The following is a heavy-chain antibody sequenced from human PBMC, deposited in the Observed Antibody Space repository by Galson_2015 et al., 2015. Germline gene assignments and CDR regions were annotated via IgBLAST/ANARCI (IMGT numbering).Heavy chain of an antibody. CDR1: GLTFSSSW. J-gene: IGHJ4*02. CDR2: ISYDGSKK. V-gene: IGHV3-30*01. Sequence: SLRLSCAASGLTFSSSWMTWVRQAPGKGLEWVAVISYDGSKKYYADSVKGRFTISRDNSKDTLYLQMNSLRVEDTAVYSCGREYSGDPDYWGQGTLVTVSS. D-gene: IGHD4-17*01. CDR3: GREYSGDPDY.